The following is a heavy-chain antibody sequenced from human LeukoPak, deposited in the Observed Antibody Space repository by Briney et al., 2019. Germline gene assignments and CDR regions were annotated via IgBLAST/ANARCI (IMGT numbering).Heavy chain of an antibody. CDR1: GFTFSSYG. CDR3: AKNMVRGVIMSSSFDY. D-gene: IGHD3-10*01. V-gene: IGHV3-23*01. CDR2: ISGSGGST. J-gene: IGHJ4*02. Sequence: GGTLRLSCAASGFTFSSYGMSWVRQAPGKGLEWVSAISGSGGSTYYADSVKGRFTISRDNSKNTLYLQMNSLRAEDTAVYYCAKNMVRGVIMSSSFDYWGQGTLVTVSS.